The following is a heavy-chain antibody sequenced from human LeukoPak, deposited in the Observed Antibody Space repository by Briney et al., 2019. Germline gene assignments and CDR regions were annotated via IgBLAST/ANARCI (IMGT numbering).Heavy chain of an antibody. V-gene: IGHV1-69*06. Sequence: SVKVSCKASGYTFTSYAMNWVRQAPGQGLEWMGGIIPIFGTANYAQKFQGRVTITADKSTSTAYMELSSLRSEDTAVYYCASLKNYYDSSGYLVTDAFDIWGQGTMVTVSS. J-gene: IGHJ3*02. CDR3: ASLKNYYDSSGYLVTDAFDI. CDR1: GYTFTSYA. CDR2: IIPIFGTA. D-gene: IGHD3-22*01.